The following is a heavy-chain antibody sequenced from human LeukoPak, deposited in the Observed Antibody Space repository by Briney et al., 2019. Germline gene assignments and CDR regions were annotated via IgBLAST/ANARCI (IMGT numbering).Heavy chain of an antibody. V-gene: IGHV3-21*01. CDR1: GFTFSSYS. Sequence: GGSLRLSCAASGFTFSSYSMNWVRQAPGKGLEWVSSISGSSSYIYYADSVKGRFTISRDNAKNSLYLQMNSLRAEDTAVYYCARGRGATQYFDYWGQGTLVTVSS. CDR2: ISGSSSYI. D-gene: IGHD2-15*01. J-gene: IGHJ4*02. CDR3: ARGRGATQYFDY.